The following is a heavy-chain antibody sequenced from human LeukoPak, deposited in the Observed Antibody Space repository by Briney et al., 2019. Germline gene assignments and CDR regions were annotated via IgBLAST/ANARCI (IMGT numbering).Heavy chain of an antibody. J-gene: IGHJ3*02. CDR2: MYFSGTS. D-gene: IGHD1-26*01. CDR3: ERHLRFGSSALPRDVFDI. CDR1: GGSFSGYY. V-gene: IGHV4-39*01. Sequence: SETLSLTCAVYGGSFSGYYWGWIRQPPGKGLEWIGSMYFSGTSYYNPSLKSRVTISVHTPENHLSLKLTSVTATDTAIYYCERHLRFGSSALPRDVFDIWGRGTVVSVSS.